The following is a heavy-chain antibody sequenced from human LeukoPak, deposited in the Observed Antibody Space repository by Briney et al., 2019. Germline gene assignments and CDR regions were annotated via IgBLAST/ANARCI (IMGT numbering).Heavy chain of an antibody. Sequence: PGGSLRLSCTASGFTFDDYAMHWVRQAPGKGLEWVSSISWNSGNIDYADSVRGRFTISRDNAKNSLYLQMNSLRVEDTAVYYCAKLAKYFYGSETYYFFEHWGQGTPVTASS. CDR1: GFTFDDYA. CDR3: AKLAKYFYGSETYYFFEH. V-gene: IGHV3-9*01. CDR2: ISWNSGNI. J-gene: IGHJ4*02. D-gene: IGHD3-10*01.